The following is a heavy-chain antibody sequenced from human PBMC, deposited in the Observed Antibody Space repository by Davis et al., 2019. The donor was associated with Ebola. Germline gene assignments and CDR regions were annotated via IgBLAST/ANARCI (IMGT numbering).Heavy chain of an antibody. J-gene: IGHJ4*02. CDR2: ISAYNGNT. D-gene: IGHD1-26*01. V-gene: IGHV1-18*01. Sequence: AASVKVSCKASGGTFSSYGISWVRQAPGQGLEWMGWISAYNGNTNYAQKLQGRVTMTTDTSTSTAYMELRSLRSDDTAVYYCARDGRELQSRSIDYWGQGTLVTVSS. CDR1: GGTFSSYG. CDR3: ARDGRELQSRSIDY.